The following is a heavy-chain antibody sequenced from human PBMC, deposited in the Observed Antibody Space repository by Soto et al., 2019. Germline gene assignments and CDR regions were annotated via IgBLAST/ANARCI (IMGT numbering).Heavy chain of an antibody. J-gene: IGHJ4*02. CDR2: INSDGSST. CDR3: ARGVRGGYYTDY. V-gene: IGHV3-74*01. Sequence: EVQLVESGGGLVQPGGSLRLSFAASGFTFSNYWMHWVRQAPGKGLVWVSRINSDGSSTNYADSVKGRFTISRDNAKNTLYLQMNSLRAEDTAVYYCARGVRGGYYTDYWGQGTLVTVSS. D-gene: IGHD3-3*01. CDR1: GFTFSNYW.